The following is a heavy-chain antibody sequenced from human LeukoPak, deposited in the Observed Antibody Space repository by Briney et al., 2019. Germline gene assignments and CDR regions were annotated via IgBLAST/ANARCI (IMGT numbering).Heavy chain of an antibody. J-gene: IGHJ4*02. V-gene: IGHV4-39*07. Sequence: SETLSLTCTVSGGSISSSSYYWGWIRQPPGKGLEWIGSIYYSGSTYYNPSLKSRVTISVDTSKNQFSLKLSSVTAADTAVYFCARRIETMVRFEEVIVRPYYYFDYWGQGTLVTVSS. CDR2: IYYSGST. CDR1: GGSISSSSYY. D-gene: IGHD3-16*02. CDR3: ARRIETMVRFEEVIVRPYYYFDY.